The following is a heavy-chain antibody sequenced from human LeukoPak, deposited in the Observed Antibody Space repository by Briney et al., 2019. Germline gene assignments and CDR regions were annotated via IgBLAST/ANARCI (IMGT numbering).Heavy chain of an antibody. CDR2: INPNSGGT. Sequence: ASVKVSCKASGYTFTGYYMHWVRQAPGQGLEWMGWINPNSGGTNYAQKFQGRVTMTRDTSISTAYMELSRLRSDDTAVYYCARGPLVGGPLRGGLDYWGQGTLVTVSS. CDR3: ARGPLVGGPLRGGLDY. D-gene: IGHD4-23*01. CDR1: GYTFTGYY. J-gene: IGHJ4*02. V-gene: IGHV1-2*02.